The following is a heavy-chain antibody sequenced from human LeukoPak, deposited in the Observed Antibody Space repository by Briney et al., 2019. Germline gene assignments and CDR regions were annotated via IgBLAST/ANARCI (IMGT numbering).Heavy chain of an antibody. CDR2: INPNSGHT. CDR1: GYTFINYD. D-gene: IGHD5-12*01. CDR3: ARGATGFDY. J-gene: IGHJ4*02. Sequence: ASVKVSCKASGYTFINYDINWVRQASGQGLEWMGWINPNSGHTGYAQKFQGRVTMTRDTSIGTAYMELSSLRSEDTAVYYCARGATGFDYWGQGTLVTVSS. V-gene: IGHV1-8*01.